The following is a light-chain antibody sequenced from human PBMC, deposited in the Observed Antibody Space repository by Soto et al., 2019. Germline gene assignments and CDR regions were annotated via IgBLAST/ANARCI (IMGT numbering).Light chain of an antibody. CDR2: KAS. CDR1: QSINSW. CDR3: QHYKHYSQSA. J-gene: IGKJ2*01. V-gene: IGKV1-5*03. Sequence: DIQMTQSPSTLSASVEDRVTITCRASQSINSWLAWYQQKPGKAPEVLIHKASTLESGVPSRFSGSESGTEFTLTISSLQPDDSATYYCQHYKHYSQSAFGQGTKLEIK.